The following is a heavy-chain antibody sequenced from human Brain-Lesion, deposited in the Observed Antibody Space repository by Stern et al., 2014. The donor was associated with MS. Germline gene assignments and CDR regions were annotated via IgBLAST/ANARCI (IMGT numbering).Heavy chain of an antibody. CDR3: ARQRYFDY. J-gene: IGHJ4*02. Sequence: EVQLVQSGPEVKRPGESLKISCQASGYTFTSYWIGWVRQMPGKGLEWIAIIFPGGSDIRYSPSSQGQVTISADKHSSTAYLQWNNLKASDTAIYYCARQRYFDYWGQGTLVTVSS. CDR1: GYTFTSYW. CDR2: IFPGGSDI. V-gene: IGHV5-51*01.